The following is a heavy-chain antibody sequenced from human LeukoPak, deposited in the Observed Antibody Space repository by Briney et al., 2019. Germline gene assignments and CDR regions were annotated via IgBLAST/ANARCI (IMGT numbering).Heavy chain of an antibody. V-gene: IGHV6-1*01. CDR1: GDSVSSNSVA. CDR2: TYYRSKWYN. D-gene: IGHD5-18*01. Sequence: SQTLSLTCAISGDSVSSNSVAWYWIRQSPSRGLEWLGRTYYRSKWYNDYAVSVKSRITINPDTSKNQFSLQLNSVTPEDTAVYYCARATRGDTTKGFDLWGRGTLVTVSS. J-gene: IGHJ2*01. CDR3: ARATRGDTTKGFDL.